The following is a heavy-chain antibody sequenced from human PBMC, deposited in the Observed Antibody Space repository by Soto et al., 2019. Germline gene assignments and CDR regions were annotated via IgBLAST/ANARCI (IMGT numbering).Heavy chain of an antibody. CDR1: GFTFSSYA. V-gene: IGHV3-23*01. J-gene: IGHJ4*02. CDR3: AKDGGGQEYSSSSN. D-gene: IGHD6-6*01. Sequence: EVQLLESGGGLVQPGGSLRLSCAASGFTFSSYAMSWVRQAPGKGLEWVSAISGSGGSTYYADSVKGRSTSSRDNSKHTLYLRRNSLGAEDTAVYYCAKDGGGQEYSSSSNCGQGPLVTVSS. CDR2: ISGSGGST.